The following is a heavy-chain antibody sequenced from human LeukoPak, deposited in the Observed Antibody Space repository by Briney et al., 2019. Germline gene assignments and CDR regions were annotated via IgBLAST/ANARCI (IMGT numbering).Heavy chain of an antibody. D-gene: IGHD6-19*01. CDR2: ISRNSGSI. CDR3: AKKRVYSSGWYYFDY. CDR1: GFTFGDNA. Sequence: GRSLRLSCAASGFTFGDNAMHWVRQAPGKGLEWVSGISRNSGSIGYADSVKGRFTISRDNAKNSLYLHMNSLRVEDTALYYCAKKRVYSSGWYYFDYWGQGTLVTVSS. V-gene: IGHV3-9*01. J-gene: IGHJ4*02.